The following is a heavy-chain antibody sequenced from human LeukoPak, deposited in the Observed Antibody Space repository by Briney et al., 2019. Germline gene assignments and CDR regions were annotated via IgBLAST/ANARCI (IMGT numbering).Heavy chain of an antibody. J-gene: IGHJ4*02. CDR3: AKDRVVGATISGENDY. CDR1: GFTFSSYG. D-gene: IGHD1-26*01. CDR2: IRFDGSNK. Sequence: GGSLRLSCAASGFTFSSYGMHWVRQAPGKGLEWVAFIRFDGSNKDYADSGKGRFTISRDNSKNTLYLQMNSLRAEDTAVYYCAKDRVVGATISGENDYWGQGTLVTVSS. V-gene: IGHV3-30*02.